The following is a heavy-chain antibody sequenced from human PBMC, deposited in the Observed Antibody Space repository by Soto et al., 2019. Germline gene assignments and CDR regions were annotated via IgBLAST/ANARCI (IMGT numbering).Heavy chain of an antibody. CDR2: TYYRSKWNK. V-gene: IGHV6-1*01. J-gene: IGHJ6*02. CDR1: VDSVSISRAA. Sequence: SQTLSLTSALSVDSVSISRAAWNWIRQSPSSGLEWLGRTYYRSKWNKDYAVSVRGRIIINPDTSKNQFSLQLNCVTPEDTAVYYCASTPHRDIVLPPAAGNYGFDVWGQGTTVTVSS. D-gene: IGHD2-8*02. CDR3: ASTPHRDIVLPPAAGNYGFDV.